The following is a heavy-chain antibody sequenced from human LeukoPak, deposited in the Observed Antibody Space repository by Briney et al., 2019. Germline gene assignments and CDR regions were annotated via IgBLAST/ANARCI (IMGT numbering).Heavy chain of an antibody. Sequence: SETLSLTCTVSGGSISSSSYYWGWIRQPPGKGLEWIGSIYYSGSTYYNPSLKSRVTISVDTSKNQFSLKLSSVTAADTAVYYCARGVEWELSFDYWGQGTLVTVSS. J-gene: IGHJ4*02. CDR3: ARGVEWELSFDY. D-gene: IGHD1-26*01. V-gene: IGHV4-39*07. CDR2: IYYSGST. CDR1: GGSISSSSYY.